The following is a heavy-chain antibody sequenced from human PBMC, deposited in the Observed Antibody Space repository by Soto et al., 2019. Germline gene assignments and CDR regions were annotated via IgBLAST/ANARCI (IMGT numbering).Heavy chain of an antibody. CDR1: GFTFSSYA. D-gene: IGHD6-13*01. Sequence: PGGSLRLXCAASGFTFSSYAMSWVRQAPGKGLEWVSAISGSGGSTYYADSVKGRFTISRDNSKNTLYLQMHSLRAEDTAVYYCANSPLYSSSWYKSSDYYGMDVWSQGTTVTVSS. CDR3: ANSPLYSSSWYKSSDYYGMDV. CDR2: ISGSGGST. V-gene: IGHV3-23*01. J-gene: IGHJ6*02.